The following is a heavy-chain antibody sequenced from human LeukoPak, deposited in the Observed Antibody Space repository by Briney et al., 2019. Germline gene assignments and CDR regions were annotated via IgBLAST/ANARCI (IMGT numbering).Heavy chain of an antibody. J-gene: IGHJ4*02. CDR1: GGSISSYY. CDR3: ARTGIKYCSGGSCFPHYYFDY. Sequence: SETLSLTCTVSGGSISSYYWSWIRQPPGKGLEWIGRIYTSGSTNYNPSLKSRVTISVDTSKNQFSLKLSSVTAADTAVYYCARTGIKYCSGGSCFPHYYFDYWGQGTLVTVSS. D-gene: IGHD2-15*01. CDR2: IYTSGST. V-gene: IGHV4-4*08.